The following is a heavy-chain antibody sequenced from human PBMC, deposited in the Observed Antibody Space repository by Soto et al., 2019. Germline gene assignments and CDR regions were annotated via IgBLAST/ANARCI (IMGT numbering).Heavy chain of an antibody. CDR1: GGSISSGGDY. CDR3: ARATPYYYYGMDV. J-gene: IGHJ6*02. D-gene: IGHD2-15*01. V-gene: IGHV4-31*03. CDR2: IYYSGST. Sequence: QVQLQESGPGLVKPSQTLSLTCTVSGGSISSGGDYWRWIRQHPGKGLEWIGYIYYSGSTYYNPSLKSRVTLSVDTSKNHFSLKLSSVTAADTAVYYCARATPYYYYGMDVWGQGTTVTVSS.